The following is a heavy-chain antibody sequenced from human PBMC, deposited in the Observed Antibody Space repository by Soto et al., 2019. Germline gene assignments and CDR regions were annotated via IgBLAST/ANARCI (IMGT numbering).Heavy chain of an antibody. CDR2: IIPILGIA. CDR3: ARDGAERNFDSSGYYY. CDR1: GGTFSSYV. J-gene: IGHJ4*02. D-gene: IGHD3-22*01. V-gene: IGHV1-69*04. Sequence: VQLVQSGAEVKKPGSSVKVSCKASGGTFSSYVITWVRQAPGQGLEWMGRIIPILGIANYAQKFQGRVTMTADKATSTAYMELSRLRSEDTAVYYCARDGAERNFDSSGYYYWGQGTLVTVSS.